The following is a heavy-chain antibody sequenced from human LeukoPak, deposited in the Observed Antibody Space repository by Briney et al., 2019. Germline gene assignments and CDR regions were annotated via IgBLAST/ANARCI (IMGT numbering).Heavy chain of an antibody. D-gene: IGHD6-13*01. Sequence: TGGSLRLSCTASGFTFSDCDMNWFRQAPGKGLEWVSSISYRTSHIYYADSVKGRFTISSDNAKNSLYLQMDSLRAEDTAVYFCGRAFPPLRTAAAGDYWGQGTLVTVSS. CDR1: GFTFSDCD. V-gene: IGHV3-21*01. CDR3: GRAFPPLRTAAAGDY. CDR2: ISYRTSHI. J-gene: IGHJ4*02.